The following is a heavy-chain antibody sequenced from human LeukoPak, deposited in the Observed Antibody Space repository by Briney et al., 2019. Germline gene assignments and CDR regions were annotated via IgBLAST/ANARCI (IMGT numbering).Heavy chain of an antibody. Sequence: SETLSLTCTVSGGSISSSSYYWGWIRQPPGKGLEWIGSIYYSGSTYYNPSLKSRVTISVDTSKNQFSLKLSSVTAADTAVYYCARDRGTPYGSGSYYMGVWGKGTTVTISS. V-gene: IGHV4-39*07. J-gene: IGHJ6*03. CDR3: ARDRGTPYGSGSYYMGV. D-gene: IGHD3-10*01. CDR1: GGSISSSSYY. CDR2: IYYSGST.